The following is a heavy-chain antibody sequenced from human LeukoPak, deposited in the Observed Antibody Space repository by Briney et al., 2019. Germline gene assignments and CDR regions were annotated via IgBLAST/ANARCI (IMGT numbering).Heavy chain of an antibody. CDR3: ARVWLGGSGSYYYYYMDV. Sequence: ASVKVSCKASGYTFTSYGISWVRQAPGQGLEWMGWISAYNGNTNYAQKLQGRVTMTTDTSTSTAYMELRSLRSDDTAVYYCARVWLGGSGSYYYYYMDVWGKGTTVTVSS. V-gene: IGHV1-18*01. CDR2: ISAYNGNT. CDR1: GYTFTSYG. D-gene: IGHD3-10*01. J-gene: IGHJ6*03.